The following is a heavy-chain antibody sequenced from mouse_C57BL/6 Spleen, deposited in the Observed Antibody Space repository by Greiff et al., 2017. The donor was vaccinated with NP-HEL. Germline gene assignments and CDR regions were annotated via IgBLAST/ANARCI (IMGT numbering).Heavy chain of an antibody. J-gene: IGHJ4*01. CDR3: ARPGSSPNYYAMDY. D-gene: IGHD1-1*01. CDR1: GIDFSRYW. Sequence: EVKLLESGGGLVQPGGSLKLSCAASGIDFSRYWMSWVRRAPGKGLEWIGEINPDSSTINYAPSLKDKFIISRDNAKNTLYLQMSKVRSEDTALYYCARPGSSPNYYAMDYWGQGTSVTVSS. CDR2: INPDSSTI. V-gene: IGHV4-1*01.